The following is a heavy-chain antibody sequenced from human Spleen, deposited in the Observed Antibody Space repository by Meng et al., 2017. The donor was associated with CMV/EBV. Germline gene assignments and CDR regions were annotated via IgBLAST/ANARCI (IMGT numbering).Heavy chain of an antibody. CDR3: ARGGGLLVY. Sequence: KVSCKASGYTFTDYGISWVRQAPGQGLEWMGWVSAYSGNTHYARKFQGRITVTRDTSTTTAYMELRSLGSDDTAVYYCARGGGLLVYWGQGTLVTVSS. CDR2: VSAYSGNT. CDR1: GYTFTDYG. J-gene: IGHJ4*02. V-gene: IGHV1-18*04. D-gene: IGHD2-15*01.